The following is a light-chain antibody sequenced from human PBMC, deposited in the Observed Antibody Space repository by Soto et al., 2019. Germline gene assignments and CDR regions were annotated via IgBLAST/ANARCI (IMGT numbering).Light chain of an antibody. CDR3: QQRSNRIT. Sequence: VLTQSPATLSLSAGESAIISCRASQSVAGSLAWYQQKPGQAPRLLIYDISTRAAAIPARLSGSGSGTDFTLTVSSLEPEDFALYYCQQRSNRITFGQGTRLEIK. V-gene: IGKV3-11*01. CDR1: QSVAGS. J-gene: IGKJ5*01. CDR2: DIS.